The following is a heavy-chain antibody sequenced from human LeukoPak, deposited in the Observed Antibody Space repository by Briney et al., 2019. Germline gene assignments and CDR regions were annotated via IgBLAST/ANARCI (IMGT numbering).Heavy chain of an antibody. V-gene: IGHV3-23*01. D-gene: IGHD3-22*01. CDR3: AKAHPLYYYDSSGYYYFDY. CDR2: ISGSGGST. Sequence: GSLRLSCAASGFTFSSYAMSWVRQAPGKGLGWVSAISGSGGSTYYADSVKGRFTISRDNSKNTLYLQMNSLRAEDTAVYYCAKAHPLYYYDSSGYYYFDYWGQGTLVTVSS. CDR1: GFTFSSYA. J-gene: IGHJ4*02.